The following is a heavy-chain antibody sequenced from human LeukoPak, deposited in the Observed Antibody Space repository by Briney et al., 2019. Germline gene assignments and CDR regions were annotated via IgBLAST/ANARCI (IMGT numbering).Heavy chain of an antibody. D-gene: IGHD6-13*01. V-gene: IGHV4-34*01. CDR2: INHSGST. CDR3: ARAPSWYPYNWFDP. CDR1: GGSFSGYY. J-gene: IGHJ5*02. Sequence: SETLSLTCAVYGGSFSGYYWSWIRQPPGKGLEWIGEINHSGSTNYNPSLKSRVTISVDTCKNRFSLKLSSVTAADTAVYYCARAPSWYPYNWFDPWGQGTLVTVSS.